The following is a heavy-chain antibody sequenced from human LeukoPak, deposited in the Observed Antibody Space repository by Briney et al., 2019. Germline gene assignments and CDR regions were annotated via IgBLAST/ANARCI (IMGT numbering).Heavy chain of an antibody. CDR1: GFTFSSYG. J-gene: IGHJ5*02. D-gene: IGHD1-26*01. V-gene: IGHV3-33*01. CDR2: IWYDGSNK. CDR3: ALRGSYH. Sequence: GGSLRLSCAASGFTFSSYGMHWVRQAPVKGLEWVAVIWYDGSNKYYADSVKGRFTISRDNSKNTLYLQMNSLRAEDTAVYYCALRGSYHWGQGTLVTVSS.